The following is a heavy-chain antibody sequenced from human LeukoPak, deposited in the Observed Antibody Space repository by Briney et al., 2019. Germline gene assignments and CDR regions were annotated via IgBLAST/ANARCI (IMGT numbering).Heavy chain of an antibody. J-gene: IGHJ6*03. CDR3: ARQLYVSGSYYAPMDV. CDR1: GGSLSSSSYF. D-gene: IGHD3-10*01. V-gene: IGHV4-39*01. CDR2: VHYSGST. Sequence: PSETLSLTCSVSGGSLSSSSYFWGWIRQPPGKGLEWIASVHYSGSTYYNPSLKSRVTISVDTSKNQFSLKLSSVTAADTAVYFCARQLYVSGSYYAPMDVWGKGTTVTISS.